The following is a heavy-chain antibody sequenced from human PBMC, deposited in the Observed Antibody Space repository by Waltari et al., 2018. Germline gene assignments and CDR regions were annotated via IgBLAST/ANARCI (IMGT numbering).Heavy chain of an antibody. CDR3: TGGAVTGTDF. CDR1: GFTFSGST. V-gene: IGHV3-73*01. D-gene: IGHD6-13*01. CDR2: IRSKPNNYAT. Sequence: EVQVVESGGGLVQPGGSLKLSCATSGFTFSGSTIPWVPQTSGKGLKWIGRIRSKPNNYATRYTASVEGRFTISRDDSENTAYLQMSSLMTEDTAVYYCTGGAVTGTDFWGQGTLVTVSS. J-gene: IGHJ4*02.